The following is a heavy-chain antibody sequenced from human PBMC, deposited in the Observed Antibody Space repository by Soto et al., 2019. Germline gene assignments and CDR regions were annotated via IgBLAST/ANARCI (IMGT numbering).Heavy chain of an antibody. D-gene: IGHD3-22*01. CDR2: IYYTGST. J-gene: IGHJ4*02. CDR1: GGSISTDDHY. Sequence: SETLSLTCTASGGSISTDDHYWSWIRQPPGKGLEWIGYIYYTGSTHYNPSLKSRLFTSLDTSKNQFSLQLTSVTAADTAVYYCAREGLLLLPDYWGQGTLVTVSS. CDR3: AREGLLLLPDY. V-gene: IGHV4-30-4*01.